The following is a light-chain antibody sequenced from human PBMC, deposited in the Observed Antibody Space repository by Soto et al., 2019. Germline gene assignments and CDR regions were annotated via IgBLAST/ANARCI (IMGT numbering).Light chain of an antibody. CDR3: QQYNSYSGT. J-gene: IGKJ1*01. V-gene: IGKV1-5*01. Sequence: DIQMTQSPSSLSASVGDRVTITCRASQSISSYLNWYQQKPGKAPKFLIYDASSLESGVPSRFSGSGSGTEFTLTISSLQPDDFATYYCQQYNSYSGTFGQGTKVDIK. CDR2: DAS. CDR1: QSISSY.